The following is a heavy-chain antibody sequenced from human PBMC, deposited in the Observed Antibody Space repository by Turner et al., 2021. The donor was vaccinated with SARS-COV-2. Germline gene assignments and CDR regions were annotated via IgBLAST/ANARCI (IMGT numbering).Heavy chain of an antibody. CDR2: MYYSGST. V-gene: IGHV4-39*01. Sequence: QLQLQESGPGLVKPSETLSLTCTVSGGSISSSSYYWGWIRQPPGKGLEWIGSMYYSGSTYYNPSLKSRVTISVDTSKNQFSVKLSSVTAADTAVYYCAIAPNYYYGMDVWGQGTTVTVSS. CDR1: GGSISSSSYY. J-gene: IGHJ6*02. CDR3: AIAPNYYYGMDV.